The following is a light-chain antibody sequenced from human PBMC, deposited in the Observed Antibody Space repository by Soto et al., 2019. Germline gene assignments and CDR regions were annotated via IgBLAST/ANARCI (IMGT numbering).Light chain of an antibody. Sequence: QSALTQPASGSGSPGQSITISCTGTSSDVGGYNYVSWYQHHPGKAPKLMIYDVSNRPSGGSNRFSGSKSGDTASLTISGLQPEDEADYYCSSYTTSNTRQIVFGTGTKVTVL. V-gene: IGLV2-14*03. J-gene: IGLJ1*01. CDR2: DVS. CDR3: SSYTTSNTRQIV. CDR1: SSDVGGYNY.